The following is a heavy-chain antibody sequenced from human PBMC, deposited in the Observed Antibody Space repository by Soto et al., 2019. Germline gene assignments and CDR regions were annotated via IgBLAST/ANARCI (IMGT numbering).Heavy chain of an antibody. CDR2: IYYSGST. Sequence: PSETLSLTCTVSGGSISSYYWSSIRQPPGKGLEWIGYIYYSGSTNYNPSLKSRVTISVDTSKNQFSLKLSSVTAADTAVYYCARALILTGYYIHDAFDIWGQGTMVTVSS. CDR1: GGSISSYY. D-gene: IGHD3-9*01. J-gene: IGHJ3*02. CDR3: ARALILTGYYIHDAFDI. V-gene: IGHV4-59*01.